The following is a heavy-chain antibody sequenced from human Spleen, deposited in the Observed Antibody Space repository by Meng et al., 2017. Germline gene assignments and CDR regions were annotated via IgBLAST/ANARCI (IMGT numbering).Heavy chain of an antibody. CDR2: INHSGST. V-gene: IGHV4-34*01. D-gene: IGHD1-26*01. CDR3: ARRGGSYKSGYDY. J-gene: IGHJ4*02. Sequence: SETLSLTCAVYGGSFSGYYWSWIRQPPGKGLEWIGEINHSGSTNYNPSLKSRVTISVDTSKNQFSLKLSSVTAADTAVYYCARRGGSYKSGYDYWGQGTLVTVSS. CDR1: GGSFSGYY.